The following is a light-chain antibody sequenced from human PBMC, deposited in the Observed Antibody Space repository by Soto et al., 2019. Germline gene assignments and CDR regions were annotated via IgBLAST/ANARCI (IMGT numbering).Light chain of an antibody. V-gene: IGKV3-20*01. CDR2: DAS. J-gene: IGKJ1*01. Sequence: EIVCTQSPGTLSLSPGERATLSCRASQSVRRSYLAWYQQSPGQPPRLRIYDASNRAPGIPDRFSGSGSGTDFTLTIRRLEPEDFAVYYCQQYGSSTTFGQGTKVDIK. CDR3: QQYGSSTT. CDR1: QSVRRSY.